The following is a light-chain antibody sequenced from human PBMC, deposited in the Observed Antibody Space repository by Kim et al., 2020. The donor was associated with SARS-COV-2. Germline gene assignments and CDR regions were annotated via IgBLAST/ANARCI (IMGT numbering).Light chain of an antibody. CDR1: QNLNGF. V-gene: IGKV3-15*01. Sequence: EIVMTQSPATLSVSPGERATLSCRASQNLNGFLAWYQQKPGQSPRLLIYDVSTRATVTPARFSGSGSGTEFTLTISSLQSEDFAVYFCKQYNGWPLTFGGGTRVEI. J-gene: IGKJ4*01. CDR2: DVS. CDR3: KQYNGWPLT.